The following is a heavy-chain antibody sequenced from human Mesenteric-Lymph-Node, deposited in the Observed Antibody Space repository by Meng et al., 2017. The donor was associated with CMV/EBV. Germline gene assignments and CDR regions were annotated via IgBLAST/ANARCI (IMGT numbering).Heavy chain of an antibody. Sequence: EGSLRLSCTASGFTFSNYWMHWVRQTPGMGLVWVSRVNSDGSGTTYADSVKGRFTISRDNAKNTLYLQMNSLRAEDTAVYYCARDGAQTYYYDTSGFFGWGQGTLVTVSS. CDR3: ARDGAQTYYYDTSGFFG. D-gene: IGHD3-22*01. CDR1: GFTFSNYW. CDR2: VNSDGSGT. J-gene: IGHJ4*02. V-gene: IGHV3-74*03.